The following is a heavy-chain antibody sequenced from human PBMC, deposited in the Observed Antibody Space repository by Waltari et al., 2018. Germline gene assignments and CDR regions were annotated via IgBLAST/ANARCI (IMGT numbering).Heavy chain of an antibody. CDR1: GYTFTGYY. Sequence: QVQLVQSGAEVKKPGASVKVSCKASGYTFTGYYMHWVRQAPGQGLEWMGRINPNMGGTNYAQKFQGRVTMTRDTSISTAYMELSRLRSDDTAVYYCARDRSGASYYYYYGMDVWGQGTTVTVSS. CDR2: INPNMGGT. D-gene: IGHD1-26*01. CDR3: ARDRSGASYYYYYGMDV. V-gene: IGHV1-2*06. J-gene: IGHJ6*02.